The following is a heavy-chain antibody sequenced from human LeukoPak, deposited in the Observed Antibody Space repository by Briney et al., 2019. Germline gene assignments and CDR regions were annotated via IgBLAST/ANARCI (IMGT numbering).Heavy chain of an antibody. CDR2: ITSTEVST. CDR3: ARARANLVGATLPGYYYGMDV. V-gene: IGHV3-64*01. D-gene: IGHD1-26*01. J-gene: IGHJ6*02. Sequence: PGGPLRLSCAASGFTFSNYAMNWVRQAPGKGLEYVSAITSTEVSTYYANSVKGRFTVSRDNSKNTLFLQMGSLRPEDMAVYYCARARANLVGATLPGYYYGMDVWGQGTTVTVSS. CDR1: GFTFSNYA.